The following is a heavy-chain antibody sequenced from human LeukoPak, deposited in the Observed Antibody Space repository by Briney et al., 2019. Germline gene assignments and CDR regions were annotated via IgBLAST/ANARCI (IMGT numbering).Heavy chain of an antibody. Sequence: GGSLRLSCAASGLSVSSNYTSWVRQAPGKGPEWVSVIHSGGSTYYAASVKGRFTISRDNAKNSLYLQMNSLRDEDTAVYYCARGALRYSDYWGQGTLVTVSS. V-gene: IGHV3-53*01. CDR3: ARGALRYSDY. D-gene: IGHD3-9*01. J-gene: IGHJ4*02. CDR1: GLSVSSNY. CDR2: IHSGGST.